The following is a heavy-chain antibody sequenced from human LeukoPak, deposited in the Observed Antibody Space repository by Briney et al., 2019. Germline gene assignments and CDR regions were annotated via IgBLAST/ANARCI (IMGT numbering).Heavy chain of an antibody. Sequence: ASVKVSCKASGYTFTGYYMHWVRQAPGQGLEWMGWINPNSGGTNYAQKFQGRVTMTRDTSISTACMELSRLRSDDTAVYYCARALKGMVDGAFDIWGQGTMVTVSS. D-gene: IGHD2-8*01. V-gene: IGHV1-2*02. CDR1: GYTFTGYY. CDR2: INPNSGGT. J-gene: IGHJ3*02. CDR3: ARALKGMVDGAFDI.